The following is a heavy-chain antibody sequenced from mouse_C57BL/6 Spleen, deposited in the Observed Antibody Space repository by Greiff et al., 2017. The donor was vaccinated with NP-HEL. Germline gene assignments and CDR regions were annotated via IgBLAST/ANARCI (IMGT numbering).Heavy chain of an antibody. CDR3: ARRWDYYAMDY. V-gene: IGHV1-64*01. D-gene: IGHD4-1*01. CDR1: GYTFTSYW. Sequence: QVQLQQPEAELVKPGASVKLSCKASGYTFTSYWMHWVKQRPGQGLEWIGMIHPNSGSTNYNEKFKSKATLTVDKSSSTAYMQLSSLTSEDSAVYYCARRWDYYAMDYWGQGTSVTVSS. J-gene: IGHJ4*01. CDR2: IHPNSGST.